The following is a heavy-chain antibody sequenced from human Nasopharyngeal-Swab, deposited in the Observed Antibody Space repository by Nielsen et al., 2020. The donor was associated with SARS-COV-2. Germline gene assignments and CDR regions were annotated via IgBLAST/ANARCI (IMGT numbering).Heavy chain of an antibody. CDR3: ASPGCSSTSCLIQNAFDI. D-gene: IGHD2-2*01. CDR1: GFTFSSYS. Sequence: GGSLTLSCAASGFTFSSYSMNWVRQAPGKGLEWVSSISSSSSYIYYADSVKGRFTIYRDNAKNSLYLQMNSLRAEDTAVYCCASPGCSSTSCLIQNAFDIWGQGTMVTVSS. V-gene: IGHV3-21*01. CDR2: ISSSSSYI. J-gene: IGHJ3*02.